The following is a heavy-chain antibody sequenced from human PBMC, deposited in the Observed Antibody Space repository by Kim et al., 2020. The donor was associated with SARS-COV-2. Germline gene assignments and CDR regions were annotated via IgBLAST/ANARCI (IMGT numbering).Heavy chain of an antibody. CDR3: ASNIVVDYASMGINGAFEI. V-gene: IGHV3-21*01. Sequence: GGSLRLSCAASGFTFSNYSMHWVRQAPAKGLEWVSSISSNGSNIYYADSVKGRFTISRDNAKNSLYLQMNSLRAEDTAVYYCASNIVVDYASMGINGAFEIWGHGTMVTVSS. J-gene: IGHJ3*02. D-gene: IGHD2-2*01. CDR2: ISSNGSNI. CDR1: GFTFSNYS.